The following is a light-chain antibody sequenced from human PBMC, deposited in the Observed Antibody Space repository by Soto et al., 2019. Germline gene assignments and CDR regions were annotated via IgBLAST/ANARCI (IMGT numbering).Light chain of an antibody. CDR3: SSYTSSSHVV. CDR1: STDVGGYNY. V-gene: IGLV2-14*01. CDR2: EVS. J-gene: IGLJ2*01. Sequence: QFALTQPASVSGSPGQSITISCTRTSTDVGGYNYVSWYQQHPGKAPNLMIYEVSNRPSGVSNRFSGSKSGNTASLTISGLQAEDEADYYCSSYTSSSHVVFGGGTKVTVL.